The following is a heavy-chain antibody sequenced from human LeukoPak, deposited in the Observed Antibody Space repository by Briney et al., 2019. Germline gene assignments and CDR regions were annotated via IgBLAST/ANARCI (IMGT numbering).Heavy chain of an antibody. CDR1: GGSISSYY. CDR2: IYYSGST. V-gene: IGHV4-59*01. D-gene: IGHD5-24*01. CDR3: ARERDGYNYRGLYYFDY. J-gene: IGHJ4*02. Sequence: PSETLSLTCTVSGGSISSYYWSWIRQPPAKGLEWIGYIYYSGSTNYNPSLKSRVTISVDTSKNQFSLKLSSVTAADTAVYYCARERDGYNYRGLYYFDYWGQGTLVTVSS.